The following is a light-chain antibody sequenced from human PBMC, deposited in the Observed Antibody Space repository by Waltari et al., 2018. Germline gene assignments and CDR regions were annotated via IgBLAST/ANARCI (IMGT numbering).Light chain of an antibody. Sequence: SYVVTQPPSVSVAPGQTARISCGGTDFGSKPVHWYQQKPGQAPVLVVFDDRFRPSGIPGRFSGSNSGNTATLTSNRVEAGDEADYYCQVWDSRSDHVVFGGGTKLTLL. CDR3: QVWDSRSDHVV. CDR1: DFGSKP. J-gene: IGLJ3*02. CDR2: DDR. V-gene: IGLV3-21*02.